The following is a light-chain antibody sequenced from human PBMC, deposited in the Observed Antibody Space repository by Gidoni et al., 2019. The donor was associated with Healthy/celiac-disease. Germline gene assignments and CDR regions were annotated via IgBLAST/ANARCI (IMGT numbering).Light chain of an antibody. CDR1: QGISSY. CDR3: QQLNSHPLT. Sequence: DIQLTQSPSFLSASVGDRVTITCRASQGISSYLAWHQQKPGKAPKLLIYAASTLQSGVPSRFSGSGSGTEFILTISSLQPEDFATYYCQQLNSHPLTFGGGTKVEIK. CDR2: AAS. J-gene: IGKJ4*01. V-gene: IGKV1-9*01.